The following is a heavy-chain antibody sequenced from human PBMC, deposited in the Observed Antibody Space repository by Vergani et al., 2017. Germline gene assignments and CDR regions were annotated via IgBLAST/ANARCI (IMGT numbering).Heavy chain of an antibody. CDR2: FSWDGGST. J-gene: IGHJ4*02. Sequence: EVQLVESGGVVVQPGGSLRLSCAASGFTFDDYAMHWVRQAPGKGLEWVSLFSWDGGSTYYADSVKGRFTISRDNSKNSLYLQMNSLRAEDTALYYCAKGLEMATIRGLCDYWGQGTLVTVSS. CDR1: GFTFDDYA. V-gene: IGHV3-43D*03. D-gene: IGHD5-24*01. CDR3: AKGLEMATIRGLCDY.